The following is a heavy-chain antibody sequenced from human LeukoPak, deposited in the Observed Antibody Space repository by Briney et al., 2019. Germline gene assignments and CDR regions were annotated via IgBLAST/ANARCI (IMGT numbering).Heavy chain of an antibody. CDR1: GGTFSSYA. D-gene: IGHD3-10*01. CDR2: INPNSGGT. V-gene: IGHV1-2*04. Sequence: EASVKVSCKASGGTFSSYAISWVRQAPGQGLEWMGWINPNSGGTNYAQKFQGWVTMTRDTSISTAYMELSRLRSDDTAVYYCARGQGYYYGSGSYYFFDYWGQGTLVTVSS. J-gene: IGHJ4*02. CDR3: ARGQGYYYGSGSYYFFDY.